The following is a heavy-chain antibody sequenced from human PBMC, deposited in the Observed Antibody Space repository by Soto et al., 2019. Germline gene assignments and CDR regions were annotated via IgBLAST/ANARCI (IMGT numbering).Heavy chain of an antibody. CDR3: ASGDSSGYYPFDY. J-gene: IGHJ4*02. CDR1: GGSISSGGYY. CDR2: IYYSGST. Sequence: SETLSLTCTVSGGSISSGGYYWSWIRQHPGKGLEWIGYIYYSGSTYYNPSLKSRVTISVDTSKNQFSLKLSSVTAADTAVYYCASGDSSGYYPFDYWGQGTLVTVS. D-gene: IGHD3-22*01. V-gene: IGHV4-31*03.